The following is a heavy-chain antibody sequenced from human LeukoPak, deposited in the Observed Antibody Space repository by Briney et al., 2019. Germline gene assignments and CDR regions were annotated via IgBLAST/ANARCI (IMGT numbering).Heavy chain of an antibody. CDR2: IRYDGSNK. D-gene: IGHD3-10*01. Sequence: GGSLRLSCAASGFTFSSYGMHWVRQAPGKGLEWVAFIRYDGSNKYYADSVKGRFTISRDNSKNTLYLQMNSLRAEDTAVYYCARGPSYGSRCDYLDYWGQGTLVTVSS. CDR3: ARGPSYGSRCDYLDY. J-gene: IGHJ4*02. CDR1: GFTFSSYG. V-gene: IGHV3-30*02.